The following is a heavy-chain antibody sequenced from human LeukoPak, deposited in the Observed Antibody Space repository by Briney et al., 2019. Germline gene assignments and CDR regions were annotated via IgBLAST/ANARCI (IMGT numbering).Heavy chain of an antibody. D-gene: IGHD3-10*01. J-gene: IGHJ6*03. Sequence: ASVKVSCKASGGTFSSYAISCVRQAPGQGLEWMGGIIPIFGTANYAQKFQGRVTITTDETTSTAYMELSSLRSEDTAVYYCARTVSCYPYYYYYYMDVWGKGTTVTVSS. CDR3: ARTVSCYPYYYYYYMDV. CDR1: GGTFSSYA. CDR2: IIPIFGTA. V-gene: IGHV1-69*05.